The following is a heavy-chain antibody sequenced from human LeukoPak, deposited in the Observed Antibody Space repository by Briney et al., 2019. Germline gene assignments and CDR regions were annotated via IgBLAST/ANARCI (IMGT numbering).Heavy chain of an antibody. CDR3: ARNLGFDY. J-gene: IGHJ4*02. CDR1: GRSSSGYY. Sequence: PSETMSLTSAVYGRSSSGYYWSWIRQLPGKGLEWIGEINHSGSTNYNPSLKSRVTISVDTSKNQFSLKLSSVTAADTAVYYCARNLGFDYWGQGTLVTVSS. V-gene: IGHV4-34*01. CDR2: INHSGST.